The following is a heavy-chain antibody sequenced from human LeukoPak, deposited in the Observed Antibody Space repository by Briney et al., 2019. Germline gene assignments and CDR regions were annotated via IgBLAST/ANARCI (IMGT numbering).Heavy chain of an antibody. D-gene: IGHD4-17*01. CDR2: ISYDGSNK. CDR1: GFTFSSYA. V-gene: IGHV3-30*04. CDR3: ARDHYGDYASDV. Sequence: GRSLRLSCAASGFTFSSYAMHWVRQAPGKGLEWVAVISYDGSNKYYADSVKGRFTISRDNAKNSLYLQMNSLRAEDTAVYYCARDHYGDYASDVWGKATTVTVSS. J-gene: IGHJ6*04.